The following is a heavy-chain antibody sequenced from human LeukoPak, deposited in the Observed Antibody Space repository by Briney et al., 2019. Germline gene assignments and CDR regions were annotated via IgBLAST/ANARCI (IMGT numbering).Heavy chain of an antibody. J-gene: IGHJ4*02. Sequence: GGSLRLSCAASGFTFSDYRMHWVRQAPGKGLVWVSRINSDGRNIRYADSVKGRFTISRDNAKNILYLQMNSLTPEDTAVYYCAREGALGYGHYTYDYWGQGTLVTVSS. CDR2: INSDGRNI. V-gene: IGHV3-74*01. D-gene: IGHD4-17*01. CDR3: AREGALGYGHYTYDY. CDR1: GFTFSDYR.